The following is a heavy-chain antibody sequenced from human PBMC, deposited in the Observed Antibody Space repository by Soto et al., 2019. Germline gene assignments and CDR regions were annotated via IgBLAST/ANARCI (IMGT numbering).Heavy chain of an antibody. Sequence: LEWVSYISSGSSTIYYADSVKGRFTVSRDNAKNSLYLQMNSLRDGDTAVYYCARLTGALFDYWGQGTLVTVPQ. V-gene: IGHV3-48*02. CDR3: ARLTGALFDY. J-gene: IGHJ4*02. D-gene: IGHD7-27*01. CDR2: ISSGSSTI.